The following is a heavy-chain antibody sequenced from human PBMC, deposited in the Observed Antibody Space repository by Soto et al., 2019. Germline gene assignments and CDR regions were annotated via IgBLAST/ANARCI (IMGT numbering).Heavy chain of an antibody. CDR3: AKNPGYYYDSTGYHFDY. CDR2: ISYGGGTT. D-gene: IGHD3-22*01. V-gene: IGHV3-23*01. Sequence: GSLRLSCAASEFTFSNYAMSWVRQAPGKGLEWVSAISYGGGTTYYADSVKGRFTISRDNSKNTLYLQMNSLRAEDTAVYYCAKNPGYYYDSTGYHFDYWGQGT. J-gene: IGHJ4*02. CDR1: EFTFSNYA.